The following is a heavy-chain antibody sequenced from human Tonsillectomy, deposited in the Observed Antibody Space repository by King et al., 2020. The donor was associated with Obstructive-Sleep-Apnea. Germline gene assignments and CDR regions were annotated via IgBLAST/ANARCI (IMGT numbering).Heavy chain of an antibody. CDR1: GSTFPSYG. J-gene: IGHJ5*02. D-gene: IGHD6-19*01. CDR3: ARYSSYWFDP. Sequence: VPVVQSGAEVKKPGASVQVSCQASGSTFPSYGISWVRPAPGQGLEWMGWISPYNGNTNYAQKLQGRVTMTTDTSTSTAYMELRSLRSDDTAVYYCARYSSYWFDPWGQGTLVTVSS. V-gene: IGHV1-18*01. CDR2: ISPYNGNT.